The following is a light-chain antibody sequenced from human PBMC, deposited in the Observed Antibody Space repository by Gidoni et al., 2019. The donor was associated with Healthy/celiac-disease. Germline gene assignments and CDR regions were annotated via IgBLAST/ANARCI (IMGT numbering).Light chain of an antibody. V-gene: IGKV3-15*01. CDR2: GAS. CDR3: QQYNNWPPLT. CDR1: QSVSSN. Sequence: TLYCRASQSVSSNLAWYQQKPGQAPRLLIYGASTRATGIPARFSGSGSGTEFTLTISSLQSEDFAVYYCQQYNNWPPLTFGGGTKVEIK. J-gene: IGKJ4*01.